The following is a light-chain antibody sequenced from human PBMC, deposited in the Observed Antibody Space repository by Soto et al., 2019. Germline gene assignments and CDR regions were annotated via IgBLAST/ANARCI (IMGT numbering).Light chain of an antibody. CDR2: KAS. CDR3: QQYTRYWT. J-gene: IGKJ1*01. V-gene: IGKV1-5*03. Sequence: DIRMTQSPSTLSASVGDRVTIRCRASQSISTWLAWYQQKPGKAPRLLIYKASTLESGVPSRFSGSGSGTEFTLTISCLQPDDFATYYCQQYTRYWTFGQGTKVEI. CDR1: QSISTW.